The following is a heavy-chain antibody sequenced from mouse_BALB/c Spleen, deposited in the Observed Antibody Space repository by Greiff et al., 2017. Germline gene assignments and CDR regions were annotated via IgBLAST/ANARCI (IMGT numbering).Heavy chain of an antibody. Sequence: EVQLQESGPELVKPGASVKVSCKASGYSFTDYNMYWVKQSHGKSLEWIGYIDPYNGGTSYNQKFKGKATLTVDKSSSTAFMHLNSLTSEDSAVYYCARPAHYYGSSYAMDYWGQGTSVTVSS. CDR3: ARPAHYYGSSYAMDY. CDR2: IDPYNGGT. D-gene: IGHD1-1*01. J-gene: IGHJ4*01. V-gene: IGHV1S135*01. CDR1: GYSFTDYN.